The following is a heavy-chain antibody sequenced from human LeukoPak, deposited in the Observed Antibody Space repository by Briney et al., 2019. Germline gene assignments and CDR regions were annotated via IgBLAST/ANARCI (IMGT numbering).Heavy chain of an antibody. CDR1: GVSISSGGYS. CDR3: TRGWYCSSTSCRAHNWFDP. V-gene: IGHV4-30-2*01. Sequence: SETLSLTCAVSGVSISSGGYSWSWIRQPPGKGLEWIGYIYHSGSTYYNPSLKSRVTISVDRSKNQFSLKLGSVTAADTAVYYCTRGWYCSSTSCRAHNWFDPWGQGTLVTVSS. D-gene: IGHD2-2*01. J-gene: IGHJ5*02. CDR2: IYHSGST.